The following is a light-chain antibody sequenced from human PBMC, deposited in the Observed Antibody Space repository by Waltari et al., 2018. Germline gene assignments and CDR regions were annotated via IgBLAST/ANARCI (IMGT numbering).Light chain of an antibody. CDR3: QVWDSDSDHPV. Sequence: SYVLTQPPSVSVAPGNTATIACGGNNLERNSVHWSQQKPGQTPVAVIYYDTERPSGISERFSGSNSGNTATLTISRVEAGDEADYYCQVWDSDSDHPVFGGGTKLTVL. J-gene: IGLJ3*02. CDR1: NLERNS. V-gene: IGLV3-21*04. CDR2: YDT.